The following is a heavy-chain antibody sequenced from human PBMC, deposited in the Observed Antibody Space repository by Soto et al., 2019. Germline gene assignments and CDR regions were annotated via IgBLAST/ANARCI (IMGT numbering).Heavy chain of an antibody. CDR3: ARDVGNYYGSVDY. V-gene: IGHV1-69*13. D-gene: IGHD3-10*01. J-gene: IGHJ4*02. Sequence: SVKVSCKASGGTFSSYAISWVRQAPGQGLEWMGGIIPIFGTANYAQKFQGRVTITADESTSTAYMELSSLRSEDTAVYYCARDVGNYYGSVDYWGQGTLVTVSS. CDR1: GGTFSSYA. CDR2: IIPIFGTA.